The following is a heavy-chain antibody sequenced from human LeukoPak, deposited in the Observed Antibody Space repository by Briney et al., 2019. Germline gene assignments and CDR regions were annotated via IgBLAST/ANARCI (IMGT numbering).Heavy chain of an antibody. J-gene: IGHJ5*02. CDR2: INYSGTP. D-gene: IGHD3-22*01. V-gene: IGHV4-59*01. CDR1: GGSIGRYY. Sequence: SETLSLTCTVSGGSIGRYYWSWIRQPPGKGLEWIGYINYSGTPNHNPSLKSRVSISVDTSKNQSSLKLSSLTAADTAVYYCARATMMVGPWGQGTQVTVSA. CDR3: ARATMMVGP.